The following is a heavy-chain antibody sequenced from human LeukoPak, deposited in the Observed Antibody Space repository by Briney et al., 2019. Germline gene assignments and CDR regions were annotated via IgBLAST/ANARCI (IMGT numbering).Heavy chain of an antibody. J-gene: IGHJ3*02. Sequence: NAGGSLRLSCAASGFTFSSYSMNWVRQAPGKGLEWVSSISSSSSYIYYADSVKGRFTISRDNAKNSLYLQMNSLRAEDTAVYYCARAQRWVYGDYLSAFDIWGQGTIVTVSS. V-gene: IGHV3-21*01. D-gene: IGHD4-17*01. CDR3: ARAQRWVYGDYLSAFDI. CDR1: GFTFSSYS. CDR2: ISSSSSYI.